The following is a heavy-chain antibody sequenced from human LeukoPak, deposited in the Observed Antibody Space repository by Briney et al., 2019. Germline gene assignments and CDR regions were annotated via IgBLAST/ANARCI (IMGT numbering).Heavy chain of an antibody. D-gene: IGHD6-19*01. CDR3: ARASYSSGWYGTPNFDY. J-gene: IGHJ4*02. CDR1: GFTFSTYA. Sequence: GRSLRLSCAASGFTFSTYAMHWVRQAPGKGLEWVAVISSDGSDNYYADSVKGRFTISRDTSKNTLYLQMNSLRAEDTAVYYCARASYSSGWYGTPNFDYWGQGTLVTVSS. V-gene: IGHV3-30*04. CDR2: ISSDGSDN.